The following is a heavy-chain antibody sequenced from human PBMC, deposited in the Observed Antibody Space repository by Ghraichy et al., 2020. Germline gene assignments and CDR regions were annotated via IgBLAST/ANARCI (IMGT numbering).Heavy chain of an antibody. Sequence: SETLSLTCTVSGDSIVSSYCSWIRQPPGKGLERVGYIHYRGTAYYNSSLKGRVTMSVDMSKNKFSLNLNPVTAAATAVYDCARAYFDSSGYRSGWEVELDSWGQGTLVTVSS. CDR2: IHYRGTA. J-gene: IGHJ4*02. CDR3: ARAYFDSSGYRSGWEVELDS. CDR1: GDSIVSSY. V-gene: IGHV4-59*01. D-gene: IGHD3-22*01.